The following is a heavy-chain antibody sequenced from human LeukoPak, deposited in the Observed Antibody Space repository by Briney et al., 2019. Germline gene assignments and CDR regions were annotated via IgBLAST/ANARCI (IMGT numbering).Heavy chain of an antibody. V-gene: IGHV3-43*02. CDR1: GFTFDDYA. CDR3: ARGKRRFDY. J-gene: IGHJ4*02. Sequence: PGGSLRLSCAASGFTFDDYAMHWVRQAPGKGLEWVSLISGGGGSTYYADSVKGRFTISRDNARNSLYLQMNSLAPEDTALYYCARGKRRFDYWGQGTLVSVSS. CDR2: ISGGGGST. D-gene: IGHD3-10*01.